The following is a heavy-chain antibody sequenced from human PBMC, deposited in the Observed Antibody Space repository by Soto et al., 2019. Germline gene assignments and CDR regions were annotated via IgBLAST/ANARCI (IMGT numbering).Heavy chain of an antibody. CDR1: GFTFSSYS. D-gene: IGHD2-15*01. Sequence: GGSLRLSCAASGFTFSSYSMNWVRQAPGKGLEWVSSISSSSSYIYYAGSVKGRFTISRENAKNSLYLQMNSLRAGDTAVYYCARAYSGRLPRRADYYYAMDVWGLGTTVTVSS. V-gene: IGHV3-21*01. CDR3: ARAYSGRLPRRADYYYAMDV. J-gene: IGHJ6*02. CDR2: ISSSSSYI.